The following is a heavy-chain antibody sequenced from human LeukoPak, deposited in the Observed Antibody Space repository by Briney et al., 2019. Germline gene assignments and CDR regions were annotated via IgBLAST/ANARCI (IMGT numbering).Heavy chain of an antibody. J-gene: IGHJ1*01. CDR3: ARKGIAVAWFQH. CDR1: GYAFTSYY. D-gene: IGHD6-19*01. V-gene: IGHV1-46*01. Sequence: ASVKVSCKASGYAFTSYYMHWVRQAPGQGLEWMGIINPSGGSTGYAQKFQGRVTMTRDTSTSTVYMELSSLRSEDTAVYYCARKGIAVAWFQHWGQGTLVTVSS. CDR2: INPSGGST.